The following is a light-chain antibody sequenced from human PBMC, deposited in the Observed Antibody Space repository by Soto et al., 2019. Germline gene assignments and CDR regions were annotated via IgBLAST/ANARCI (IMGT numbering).Light chain of an antibody. CDR2: GAS. CDR3: QQRSNWPPSIT. V-gene: IGKV3-11*01. CDR1: QSVSSN. Sequence: EIVMTQSPATLSVSPGERATLSCRSSQSVSSNLGWYQQKPGQAPRLLIYGASSRATGVPARFSGSGSGTDFTRNISSLEPEDFAIDYCQQRSNWPPSITFGQGTRLEI. J-gene: IGKJ5*01.